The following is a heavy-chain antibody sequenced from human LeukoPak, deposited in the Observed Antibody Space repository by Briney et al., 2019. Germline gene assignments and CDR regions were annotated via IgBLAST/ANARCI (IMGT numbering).Heavy chain of an antibody. CDR2: ISAYNGNT. CDR3: VRDSAAYYYDSSGYYLGIKSYYFDY. V-gene: IGHV1-18*01. D-gene: IGHD3-22*01. J-gene: IGHJ4*02. CDR1: GYTFTSYG. Sequence: ASVKVSCKASGYTFTSYGISWVRQAPGQGLEWMGWISAYNGNTNYAQKLQGRVTMTTDTSTSTAYMELRSLRSDDTAVYYCVRDSAAYYYDSSGYYLGIKSYYFDYWGQGTLVTVSS.